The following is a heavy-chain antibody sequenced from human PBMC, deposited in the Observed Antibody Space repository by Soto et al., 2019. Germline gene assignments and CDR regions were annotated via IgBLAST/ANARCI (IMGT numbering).Heavy chain of an antibody. D-gene: IGHD3-10*01. J-gene: IGHJ6*02. CDR3: ARGGSGSYIYYYYGMDV. V-gene: IGHV4-59*01. Sequence: SETLSLTCTVSGGSISSYYWSWIRQPPGKGLEWIGYMYYSGSTNYNPSLKSRVTISVDTSKNQFSLKLSSVTAADTAVYYCARGGSGSYIYYYYGMDVWGQGTTVTVSS. CDR1: GGSISSYY. CDR2: MYYSGST.